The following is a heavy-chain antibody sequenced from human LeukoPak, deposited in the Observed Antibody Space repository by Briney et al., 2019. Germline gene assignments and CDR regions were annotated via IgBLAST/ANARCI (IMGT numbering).Heavy chain of an antibody. Sequence: GGSLRLSCAASGFTFDDYGMSWVRQAPGKGLEWVSGINWNGGSTGYADSVKGRFTISRDYAKNSLYLQMNSLRAEDTALYYCARGGSSSWYDYWGQGTLVTVSS. CDR3: ARGGSSSWYDY. D-gene: IGHD6-13*01. J-gene: IGHJ4*02. CDR2: INWNGGST. CDR1: GFTFDDYG. V-gene: IGHV3-20*04.